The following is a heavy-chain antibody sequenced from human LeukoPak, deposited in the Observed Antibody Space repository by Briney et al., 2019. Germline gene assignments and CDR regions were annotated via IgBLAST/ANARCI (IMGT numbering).Heavy chain of an antibody. CDR1: GFTFSNYA. D-gene: IGHD2-21*02. CDR2: ISYDGSNT. J-gene: IGHJ4*02. Sequence: GGSLRLSCAASGFTFSNYAIHWVRQAPGKGLEWGAVISYDGSNTNYADSVKGRFTISRDNSKTTLYLQMNSLRAEDTALYYCAKRAVTATIERGYFDNWGQGTLVIVSS. CDR3: AKRAVTATIERGYFDN. V-gene: IGHV3-30-3*02.